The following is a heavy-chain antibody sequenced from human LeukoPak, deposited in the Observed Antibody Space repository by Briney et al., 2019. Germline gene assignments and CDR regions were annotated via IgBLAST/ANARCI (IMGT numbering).Heavy chain of an antibody. Sequence: SVKVSCKTSGGSINNYGINWVRQAPGQGLEWMGMIIPLLTRPKYAKRFQGRVTITADESADTAYMEVSRLTSEDTAVFFCAIVPKTGMPAITWGPGTLVSVSS. J-gene: IGHJ5*02. CDR2: IIPLLTRP. V-gene: IGHV1-69*13. CDR1: GGSINNYG. D-gene: IGHD6-6*01. CDR3: AIVPKTGMPAIT.